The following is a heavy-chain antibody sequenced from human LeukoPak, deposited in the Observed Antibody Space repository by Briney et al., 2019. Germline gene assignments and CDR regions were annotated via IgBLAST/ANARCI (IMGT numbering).Heavy chain of an antibody. CDR2: INPNSGST. CDR1: GYTFTGYY. V-gene: IGHV1-2*04. J-gene: IGHJ4*02. Sequence: ASVKVSCKASGYTFTGYYMHWVRQAPGQGLEWMGWINPNSGSTNYAQKFQGWVTMTRDTSISTAYMELSRLRSDDTAVYYCARGGDYGDYYFDYWGQGTLVTVSS. D-gene: IGHD4-17*01. CDR3: ARGGDYGDYYFDY.